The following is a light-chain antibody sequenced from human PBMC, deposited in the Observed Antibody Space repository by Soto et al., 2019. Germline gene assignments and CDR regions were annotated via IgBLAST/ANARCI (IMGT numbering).Light chain of an antibody. J-gene: IGLJ2*01. CDR3: AAWDDSLNGVV. CDR2: RNN. CDR1: SSNIGSDS. Sequence: QSVLTQPPSASGTPGQRVTISCSGSSSNIGSDSVNWYQQLPGTAPKLLIYRNNQRPSGVPDRLSGSKSGTSASLAISGLQSEDEADYYCAAWDDSLNGVVFGGGTKLT. V-gene: IGLV1-44*01.